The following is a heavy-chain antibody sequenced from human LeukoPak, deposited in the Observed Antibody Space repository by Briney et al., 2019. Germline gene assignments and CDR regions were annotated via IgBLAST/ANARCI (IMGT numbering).Heavy chain of an antibody. Sequence: GGSLRLSCAASGFTFSNAWMSWVRQAPGKGLEWVGRIKSKTEGGTTDYAAPVKGRFTFSRDDSKTTLYLQMNSLKTEDTAVYYCTTARRLSAFDIWGQGTMVTVSS. CDR1: GFTFSNAW. CDR3: TTARRLSAFDI. V-gene: IGHV3-15*01. CDR2: IKSKTEGGTT. J-gene: IGHJ3*02. D-gene: IGHD2-21*02.